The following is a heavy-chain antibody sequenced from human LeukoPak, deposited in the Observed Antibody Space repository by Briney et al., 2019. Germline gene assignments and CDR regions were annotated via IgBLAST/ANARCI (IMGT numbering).Heavy chain of an antibody. J-gene: IGHJ5*02. CDR3: ARETYYDFWSGYTAKGWFDP. Sequence: GALRLSCAASGFTFSSYAMHWVRQAPGKGLEWVAVISYDGSNKYYADSVRGRFTISRDNSKNTLYLQMNSLRAEDTAVYYCARETYYDFWSGYTAKGWFDPWGQGTLVTVSS. V-gene: IGHV3-30-3*01. CDR1: GFTFSSYA. D-gene: IGHD3-3*01. CDR2: ISYDGSNK.